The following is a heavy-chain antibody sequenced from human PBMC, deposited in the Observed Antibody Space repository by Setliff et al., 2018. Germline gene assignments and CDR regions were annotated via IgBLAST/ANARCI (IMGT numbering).Heavy chain of an antibody. Sequence: ASVKVSCKASGYTFSDYGISWVRLAPGHGLEWMGWISPYTGRTFYAPQFQDRVIMTTDTSTNTAYLDLRNLRADDTATYYCARDGGKYCATTSCFHFDYWGQGTQVTVSS. D-gene: IGHD2-2*01. CDR2: ISPYTGRT. CDR1: GYTFSDYG. V-gene: IGHV1-18*01. CDR3: ARDGGKYCATTSCFHFDY. J-gene: IGHJ4*02.